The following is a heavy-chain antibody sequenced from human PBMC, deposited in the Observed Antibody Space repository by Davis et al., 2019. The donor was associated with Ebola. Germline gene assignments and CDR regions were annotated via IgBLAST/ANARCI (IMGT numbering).Heavy chain of an antibody. Sequence: ASVKVSCKASGYTFSGYYINWVRQAPGQRLEWMGWIHVANGNTRYSQNFQGRVTLTADKATNTAYMELSGLRFDDTAVYYCARGKWFDPWGQGTLVSVTS. CDR1: GYTFSGYY. J-gene: IGHJ5*02. CDR3: ARGKWFDP. V-gene: IGHV1/OR15-3*02. CDR2: IHVANGNT.